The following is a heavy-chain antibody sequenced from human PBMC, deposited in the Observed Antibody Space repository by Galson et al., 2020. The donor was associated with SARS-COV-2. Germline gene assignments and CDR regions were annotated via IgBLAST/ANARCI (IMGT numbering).Heavy chain of an antibody. J-gene: IGHJ6*02. V-gene: IGHV6-1*01. CDR1: GDSVSNNSVA. Sequence: SQTLSLTCDISGDSVSNNSVAWNWIRRSPSRGLDWLGRTYYRSKWYNDYAMSVKSRITIKPDTSKNQFSLQLNSVTPEDTAVYYCAREVGGFCTDTTCYSYGMDVWGQGTTVTVSS. CDR2: TYYRSKWYN. D-gene: IGHD2-2*02. CDR3: AREVGGFCTDTTCYSYGMDV.